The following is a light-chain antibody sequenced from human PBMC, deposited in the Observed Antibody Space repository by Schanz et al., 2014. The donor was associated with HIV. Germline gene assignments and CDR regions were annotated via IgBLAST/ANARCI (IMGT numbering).Light chain of an antibody. CDR1: SSNIGAGYD. Sequence: QSVLTQPPSVSGAPGQRVTIFCTGGSSNIGAGYDVHWYQQLPGTAPKLVIYNTYHRPSGVPDRFSGSQSGASASLAISGLQSEDEADFYCATWDDSLKGWVFRGGTKLTVL. CDR3: ATWDDSLKGWV. J-gene: IGLJ3*02. V-gene: IGLV1-44*01. CDR2: NTY.